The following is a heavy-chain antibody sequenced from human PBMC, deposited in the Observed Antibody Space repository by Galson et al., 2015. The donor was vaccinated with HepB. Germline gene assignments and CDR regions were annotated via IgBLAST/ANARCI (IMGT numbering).Heavy chain of an antibody. V-gene: IGHV3-30*04. Sequence: SLRLSCAASVFTFSEYAMHWVRQAPGKGLEWVTFISYDGSQKYYAESVKGRFTISRDNSKNTLYLLMITLTTEDTALYYCARGGYYDMLTRHSYNWFDPWGQGTLVTVSS. J-gene: IGHJ5*02. CDR3: ARGGYYDMLTRHSYNWFDP. CDR2: ISYDGSQK. CDR1: VFTFSEYA. D-gene: IGHD3-9*01.